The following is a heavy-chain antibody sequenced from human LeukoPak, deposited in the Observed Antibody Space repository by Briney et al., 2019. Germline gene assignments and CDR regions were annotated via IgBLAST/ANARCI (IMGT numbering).Heavy chain of an antibody. D-gene: IGHD4-17*01. V-gene: IGHV3-7*03. CDR2: IKPDGSEK. J-gene: IGHJ4*02. CDR3: ARDPHRGGDYDY. Sequence: GGSLRLSCAASGFTFNNYWMNWVRHAPGKGLEWVANIKPDGSEKYYVDSVNGRFTISRDNAKNSLYLQMNSLRAEDTAVYYCARDPHRGGDYDYWGQGTLVTVSS. CDR1: GFTFNNYW.